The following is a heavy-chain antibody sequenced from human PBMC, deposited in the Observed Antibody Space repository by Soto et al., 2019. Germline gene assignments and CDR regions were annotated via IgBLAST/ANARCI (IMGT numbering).Heavy chain of an antibody. Sequence: GGCLRLSCAASGCSFGVFGMHWVRQAQGKRLGWLSVLSYEGSDEYYADSVRGRFTISRDNSNNTLFLQMDSLRVDDTGVYYCALTRRSSLLEVAGPGFEYWGQGTLVTVSS. CDR3: ALTRRSSLLEVAGPGFEY. CDR1: GCSFGVFG. CDR2: LSYEGSDE. J-gene: IGHJ4*02. D-gene: IGHD6-19*01. V-gene: IGHV3-30*03.